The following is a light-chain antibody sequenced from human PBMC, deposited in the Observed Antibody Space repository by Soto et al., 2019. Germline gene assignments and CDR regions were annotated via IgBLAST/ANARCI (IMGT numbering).Light chain of an antibody. V-gene: IGKV1-39*01. CDR3: KQSYSTPQT. CDR1: QSISSY. J-gene: IGKJ2*01. Sequence: DIQMTQSPSSLSASVGDRVTITCRASQSISSYLNWYQHKPGKAPNLLIYAASSLQSGVPSRFSGSGSGTDFTLTISRLQPEDCATYYCKQSYSTPQTFGQGTKMEI. CDR2: AAS.